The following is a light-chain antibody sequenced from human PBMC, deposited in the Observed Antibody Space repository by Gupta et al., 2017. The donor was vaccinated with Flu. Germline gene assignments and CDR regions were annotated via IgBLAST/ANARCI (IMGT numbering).Light chain of an antibody. Sequence: DIQMTQSPSSLSASIRDRVTITCRASQSISGYLNWYQQKPGKAPNVLIYDASSLQSGVPSRFSGSGSETEFTLTSSSLQPEDFGTYYGQQSDTTPLTCGGGTKVEIK. CDR1: QSISGY. J-gene: IGKJ4*01. V-gene: IGKV1-39*01. CDR2: DAS. CDR3: QQSDTTPLT.